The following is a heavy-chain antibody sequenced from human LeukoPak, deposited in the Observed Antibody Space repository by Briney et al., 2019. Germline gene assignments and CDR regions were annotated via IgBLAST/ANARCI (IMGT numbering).Heavy chain of an antibody. CDR2: INPNSGGT. CDR1: GYTFTGYY. J-gene: IGHJ4*02. V-gene: IGHV1-2*02. Sequence: ASVKVSCKASGYTFTGYYMHWVRQAPGQGLEWMGWINPNSGGTNYAQKFQGSVTMTRDTSISTAYMELSRLRSDDTAVYYCARVWSSSTVLGLDYWGQGTLVTVSS. CDR3: ARVWSSSTVLGLDY. D-gene: IGHD4-11*01.